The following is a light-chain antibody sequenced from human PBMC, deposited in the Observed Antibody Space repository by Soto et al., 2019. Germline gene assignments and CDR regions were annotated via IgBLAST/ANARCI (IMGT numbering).Light chain of an antibody. CDR3: TSYTRSGPL. CDR2: DVT. Sequence: QSVLTQPASVSGSPGQSITISCTGTSSDVGGYNFVSWYKHHPGKAPKLMIYDVTYRPSGVSNRFSGSKSGNTASLTISGLQAAVEADYYCTSYTRSGPLFGGGTKLTVL. V-gene: IGLV2-14*03. J-gene: IGLJ2*01. CDR1: SSDVGGYNF.